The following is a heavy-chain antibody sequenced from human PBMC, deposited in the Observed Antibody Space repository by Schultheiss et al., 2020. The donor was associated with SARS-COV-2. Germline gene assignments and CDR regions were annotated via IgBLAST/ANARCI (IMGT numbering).Heavy chain of an antibody. D-gene: IGHD5-12*01. Sequence: SETLSLTCTVSGGSISGYYWSWIRQPAGKGLEWIGYIYYSGSTFYNPSLKSRVTISVDTSKNQFSLKLSSVTAADTAVYYCARAVSGYDYSRFDYWGQGTLVTVSS. CDR3: ARAVSGYDYSRFDY. J-gene: IGHJ4*02. V-gene: IGHV4-59*06. CDR2: IYYSGST. CDR1: GGSISGYY.